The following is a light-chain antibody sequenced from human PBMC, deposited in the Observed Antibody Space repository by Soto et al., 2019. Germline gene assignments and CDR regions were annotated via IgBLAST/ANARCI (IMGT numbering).Light chain of an antibody. J-gene: IGKJ2*03. CDR3: QQTYSTFNS. V-gene: IGKV1-39*01. Sequence: DIQVTQSPSSLSASVGDRVTITCRASQSMRTYLNWYQQRPGKPPKLLIHTASPLQSGVPSRFSGSGSGPDFTLTISSLQPEDFATYYCQQTYSTFNSFGQGTKLEIK. CDR2: TAS. CDR1: QSMRTY.